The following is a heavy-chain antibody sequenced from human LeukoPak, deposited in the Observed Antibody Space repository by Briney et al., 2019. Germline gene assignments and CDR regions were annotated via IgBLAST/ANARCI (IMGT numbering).Heavy chain of an antibody. V-gene: IGHV3-53*05. Sequence: DSVKGRFTISRDNSKNTLYLQMNSLRPEDTAVYYCARSSYSSSSSVWGQGTMVTVSS. D-gene: IGHD6-6*01. CDR3: ARSSYSSSSSV. J-gene: IGHJ3*01.